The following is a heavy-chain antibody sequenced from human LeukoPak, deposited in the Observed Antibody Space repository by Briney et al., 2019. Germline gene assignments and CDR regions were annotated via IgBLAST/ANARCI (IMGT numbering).Heavy chain of an antibody. CDR2: IYSGGST. D-gene: IGHD4-23*01. Sequence: GGSLRLSCAASGFTVSSNYMSWVRQTPGKGLEWVSVIYSGGSTYYADSVKGRFTISRDNAKNSLYLQMSSLRDEDTAVYYCARDADGNLDHWGQGTLVTVSS. V-gene: IGHV3-53*01. CDR1: GFTVSSNY. J-gene: IGHJ4*02. CDR3: ARDADGNLDH.